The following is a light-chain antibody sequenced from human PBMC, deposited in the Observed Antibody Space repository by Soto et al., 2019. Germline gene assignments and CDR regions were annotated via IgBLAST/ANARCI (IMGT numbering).Light chain of an antibody. Sequence: DIQMTQSPSSLSASVGDRVTITCRASQGISNYLAWYQQKPGKVPKLLIYAASTLQSGVPSRFSDRGSGTDFTLTISSLQPEDVATYYCQKYNSPPLTFGHGNKVDIK. CDR1: QGISNY. CDR2: AAS. CDR3: QKYNSPPLT. J-gene: IGKJ3*01. V-gene: IGKV1-27*01.